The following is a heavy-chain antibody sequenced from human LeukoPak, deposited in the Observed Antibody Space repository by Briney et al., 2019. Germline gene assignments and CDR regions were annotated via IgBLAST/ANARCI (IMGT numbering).Heavy chain of an antibody. D-gene: IGHD3-22*01. CDR1: GYSFTANH. CDR3: VRENYYYDY. J-gene: IGHJ4*02. CDR2: MCPSSGGT. Sequence: ASVKVSCKASGYSFTANHLHWVRQAPGQGLEWLGRMCPSSGGTEYARNFQGRVTMTRDTSISTAYMELNSLQSDDTAIYYCVRENYYYDYWGQGTLVTVSS. V-gene: IGHV1-2*02.